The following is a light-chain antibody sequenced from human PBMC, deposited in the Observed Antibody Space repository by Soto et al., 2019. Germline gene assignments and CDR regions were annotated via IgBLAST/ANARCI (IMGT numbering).Light chain of an antibody. CDR1: SSDVGGYNY. V-gene: IGLV2-14*01. Sequence: QSALTQPASVSGSPGQSITISCTGTSSDVGGYNYVSWYQQHPGKAPKLMIYEVSNRPSGVSNRFSGSKSGNTASLTISGLQADDEAYYYCSSYTTSSTWVFGGGTKVTVL. CDR2: EVS. J-gene: IGLJ3*02. CDR3: SSYTTSSTWV.